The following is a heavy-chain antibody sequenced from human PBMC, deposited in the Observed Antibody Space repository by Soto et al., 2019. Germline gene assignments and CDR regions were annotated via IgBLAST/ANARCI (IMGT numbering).Heavy chain of an antibody. D-gene: IGHD6-19*01. CDR2: IGVSGGAT. V-gene: IGHV3-23*01. J-gene: IGHJ4*02. CDR1: GFPFSKFE. CDR3: VKGGWLDD. Sequence: EVHVLESGGGLVQPGGSRRLSCTASGFPFSKFEMSWARQASGKRLEWVSFIGVSGGATHYADSVKGRFTISRDNSKNTLYLQMDSLKAEDMAVYYCVKGGWLDDWGQGTLVTVS.